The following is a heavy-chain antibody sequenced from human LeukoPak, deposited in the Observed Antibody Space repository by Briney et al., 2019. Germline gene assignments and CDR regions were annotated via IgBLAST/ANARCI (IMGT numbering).Heavy chain of an antibody. D-gene: IGHD3-16*01. V-gene: IGHV3-23*01. Sequence: PGGSLRLSCVASGFTLRSYVMNWVRQTPGKGLEWVSSISGSGDSTFYADSVKGRFSISRDNSKNTLYLQVNGLRAEDTAVYYCAKEDDWGRYKHWGQGTLVTVSS. CDR3: AKEDDWGRYKH. CDR2: ISGSGDST. CDR1: GFTLRSYV. J-gene: IGHJ1*01.